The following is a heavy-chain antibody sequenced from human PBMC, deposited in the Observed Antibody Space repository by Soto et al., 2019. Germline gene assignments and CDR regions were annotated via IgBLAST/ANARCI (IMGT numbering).Heavy chain of an antibody. Sequence: EVQLLESGGGLVQPGGSLRLSCAASGFTFSVFAMSGVRQAPGKGLELVSTIRGRGENTYYADSVKGRFTISRDNSKNTLNLKMNSLRGEDTAVYYCAKVRGTGDYGVNAVDIWGQGTMVTVAS. CDR2: IRGRGENT. V-gene: IGHV3-23*01. CDR3: AKVRGTGDYGVNAVDI. D-gene: IGHD7-27*01. CDR1: GFTFSVFA. J-gene: IGHJ3*02.